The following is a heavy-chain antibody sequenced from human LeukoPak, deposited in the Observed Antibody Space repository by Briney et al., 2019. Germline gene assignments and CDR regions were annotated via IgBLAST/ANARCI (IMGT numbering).Heavy chain of an antibody. Sequence: PSETLSLTCAVSGYSISRGYYWGWIRQPPGKGLGGIGRIYHSGSTYYNPSLKSRVTISVDTSKDQFSLKLNSVTAADTAVYCCVRGVWGSYRYGYWGQGTLVTVSS. V-gene: IGHV4-38-2*01. CDR2: IYHSGST. J-gene: IGHJ4*02. CDR1: GYSISRGYY. D-gene: IGHD3-16*02. CDR3: VRGVWGSYRYGY.